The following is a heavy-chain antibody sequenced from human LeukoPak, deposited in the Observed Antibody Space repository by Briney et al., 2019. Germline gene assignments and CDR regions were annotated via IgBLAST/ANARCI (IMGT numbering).Heavy chain of an antibody. CDR2: INHSGST. CDR3: ARGRRYDFWSGYYFTF. V-gene: IGHV4-34*01. CDR1: GGSFSGYY. J-gene: IGHJ4*02. D-gene: IGHD3-3*01. Sequence: SETLSLTCAVYGGSFSGYYWSWIRQPPGKGLEWIGEINHSGSTNYNPSLKSRVTISVDTSKNQFSLKLSSVTAADTAVYYCARGRRYDFWSGYYFTFWGQGTLVTVPS.